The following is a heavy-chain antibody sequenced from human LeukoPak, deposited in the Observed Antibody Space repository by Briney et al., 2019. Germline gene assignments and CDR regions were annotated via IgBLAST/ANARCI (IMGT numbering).Heavy chain of an antibody. Sequence: SETLSLICTVSGGSISSYYWSWIRQPPGKGLEWIGYIYYSGSTNYIPSLKSRVTISVDTSKNQFSLKLSSVTAADTAVYYCASLYSGSYPEYFQHWGQGTLVTVSS. D-gene: IGHD1-26*01. CDR3: ASLYSGSYPEYFQH. V-gene: IGHV4-59*08. J-gene: IGHJ1*01. CDR2: IYYSGST. CDR1: GGSISSYY.